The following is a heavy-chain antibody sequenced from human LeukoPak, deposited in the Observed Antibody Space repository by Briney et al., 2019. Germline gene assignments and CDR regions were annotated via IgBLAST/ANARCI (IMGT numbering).Heavy chain of an antibody. V-gene: IGHV3-66*01. CDR2: IYSGGST. CDR3: ARDRRRYYGMDG. Sequence: GGSLRLSCAASGFTVSSNYMSWVRHAPGKGLEWVSVIYSGGSTYYADSVKGRFTISRDNSKNTLYLRMNSLRADDAAVYYCARDRRRYYGMDGWGQGTTVTVSS. CDR1: GFTVSSNY. J-gene: IGHJ6*02.